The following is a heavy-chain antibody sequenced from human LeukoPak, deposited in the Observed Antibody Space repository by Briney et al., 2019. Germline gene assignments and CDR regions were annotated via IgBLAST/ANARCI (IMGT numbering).Heavy chain of an antibody. CDR2: IYGADDK. D-gene: IGHD5-18*01. V-gene: IGHV2-5*02. Sequence: SGPTLVNPTQTLTLTCTFSGFSLNISGVSVGWLRQPPGKALEWLALIYGADDKRYSPSLQSRLTIVKDTSKNQLVLAMTNMDPVDTATYYCVLSSGYTYASFDLWGQGTLVTVSS. CDR3: VLSSGYTYASFDL. CDR1: GFSLNISGVS. J-gene: IGHJ4*02.